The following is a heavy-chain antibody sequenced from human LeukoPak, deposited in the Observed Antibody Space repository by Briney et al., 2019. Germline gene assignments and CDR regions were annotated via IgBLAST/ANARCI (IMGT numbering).Heavy chain of an antibody. Sequence: PSETLSLTCTVSGGSLSSYYWSWIRQPPGKGLEWIGYIYYSGTTNYNPSLKSRVTISVDTSTNQFSLKLSSMTAADTAVYYCARGPLYGSGSQFDYWGQGTLVTASS. CDR2: IYYSGTT. CDR3: ARGPLYGSGSQFDY. CDR1: GGSLSSYY. V-gene: IGHV4-59*01. D-gene: IGHD3-10*01. J-gene: IGHJ4*02.